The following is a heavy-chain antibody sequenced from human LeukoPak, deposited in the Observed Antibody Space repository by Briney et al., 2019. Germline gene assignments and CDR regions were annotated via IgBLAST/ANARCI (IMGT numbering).Heavy chain of an antibody. CDR1: GFTFSSYG. CDR3: AKTAMVVGYDFWSGYPPTDY. CDR2: ISYDGSNK. J-gene: IGHJ4*02. D-gene: IGHD3-3*01. V-gene: IGHV3-30*18. Sequence: GGSLRLSCAASGFTFSSYGMPWVRQAPGKGLEWVAVISYDGSNKYYADSVKGRFTISRDNSKNTLYLQMNSLRAEDTAVYYCAKTAMVVGYDFWSGYPPTDYWGQGTLVTVSS.